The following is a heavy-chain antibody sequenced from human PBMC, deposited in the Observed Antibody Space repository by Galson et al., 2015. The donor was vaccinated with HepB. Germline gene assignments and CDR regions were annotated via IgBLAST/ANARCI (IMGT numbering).Heavy chain of an antibody. V-gene: IGHV3-33*06. J-gene: IGHJ4*02. D-gene: IGHD3-3*01. Sequence: SLRLSCAASGFTFSSYGMYWVRQAPGKGLDWVAVIWTDGNNKYYDDSVKVRFTISRDNLKNTVYLSMNSLRAEDTAVYYCEKADSQRSGYLDYWGQGSMVTVSS. CDR2: IWTDGNNK. CDR1: GFTFSSYG. CDR3: EKADSQRSGYLDY.